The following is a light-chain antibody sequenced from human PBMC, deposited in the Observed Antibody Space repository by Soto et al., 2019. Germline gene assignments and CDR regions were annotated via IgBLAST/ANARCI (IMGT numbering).Light chain of an antibody. J-gene: IGLJ2*01. V-gene: IGLV2-8*01. CDR1: SSDVGGYEY. Sequence: QSVLTQPPSASGSPGQSVTISCTGSSSDVGGYEYVSWYQQHPGKAPKLIIYEVIKRPSGVPDRFSGSKSGDTASLTVSGLQAEHEADYYCSSFVGAPVIFGGGTKLTVL. CDR3: SSFVGAPVI. CDR2: EVI.